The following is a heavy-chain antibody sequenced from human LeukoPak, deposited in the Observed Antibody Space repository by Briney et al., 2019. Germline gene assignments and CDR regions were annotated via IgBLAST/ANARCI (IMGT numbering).Heavy chain of an antibody. J-gene: IGHJ4*02. CDR1: GGSISSSSYY. V-gene: IGHV4-39*01. CDR3: ARRELTDDY. D-gene: IGHD1-7*01. Sequence: SETLSLTCTVSGGSISSSSYYWGWIRQPPGKGLEWIGSIYYSGSTCYNPSLKSRVTISVDTSKNQFSLKLSSVTAADTAVYYCARRELTDDYWGQGTLVTVSS. CDR2: IYYSGST.